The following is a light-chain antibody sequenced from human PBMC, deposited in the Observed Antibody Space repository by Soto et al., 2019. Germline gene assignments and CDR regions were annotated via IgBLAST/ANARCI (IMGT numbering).Light chain of an antibody. J-gene: IGKJ1*01. CDR1: QSVTGNY. V-gene: IGKV3-20*01. CDR2: GAS. CDR3: HQYASTPPR. Sequence: GKKITVTSGASQSVTGNYLAWYQQKPGQAPRLLIYGASYRATGIPDRFSGSGSGTDFSLSICRLEPEDFAVYCCHQYASTPPRFGQGTRMDIK.